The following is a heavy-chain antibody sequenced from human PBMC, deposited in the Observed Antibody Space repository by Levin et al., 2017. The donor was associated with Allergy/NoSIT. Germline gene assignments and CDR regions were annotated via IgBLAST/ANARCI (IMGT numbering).Heavy chain of an antibody. J-gene: IGHJ4*02. CDR3: ASTYYYDSSGYPFDY. V-gene: IGHV4-59*08. CDR1: GGSISSYY. CDR2: IYYSGST. Sequence: SQTLSLTCTVSGGSISSYYWSWIRQPPGKGLEWIGYIYYSGSTNYNPSLKSRVTISVDTSKNQFSLKLSSVTAADTAVYYCASTYYYDSSGYPFDYWGQGTLVTVSS. D-gene: IGHD3-22*01.